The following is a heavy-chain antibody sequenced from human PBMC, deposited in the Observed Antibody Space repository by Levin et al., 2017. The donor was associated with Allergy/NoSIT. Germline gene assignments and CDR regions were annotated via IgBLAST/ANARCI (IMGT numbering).Heavy chain of an antibody. CDR3: AKLAAGTTIDY. J-gene: IGHJ4*02. V-gene: IGHV3-9*01. Sequence: GGSLRLSCAASGFTFDDYAMHWVRQAPGKGLEWVSGITRKSDSIAYADSVKGRFSISRDNAKNSLYLQMNSLTPEDTAFYYCAKLAAGTTIDYWGQGTLVTVSS. D-gene: IGHD6-13*01. CDR2: ITRKSDSI. CDR1: GFTFDDYA.